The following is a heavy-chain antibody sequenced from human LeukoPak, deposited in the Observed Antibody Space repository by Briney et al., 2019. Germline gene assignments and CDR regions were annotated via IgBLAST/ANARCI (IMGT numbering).Heavy chain of an antibody. Sequence: PGGSLRLSCAASGFTFSSYEMNWVRQAPGKGLEWVSYISSSGSTIYYADSVKGRFTISRDNAKNSLYLQMNSLRAEDTAVYYCARRQKGLRRPFDYWGQGTLVTVSS. J-gene: IGHJ4*02. CDR1: GFTFSSYE. V-gene: IGHV3-48*03. D-gene: IGHD4-17*01. CDR2: ISSSGSTI. CDR3: ARRQKGLRRPFDY.